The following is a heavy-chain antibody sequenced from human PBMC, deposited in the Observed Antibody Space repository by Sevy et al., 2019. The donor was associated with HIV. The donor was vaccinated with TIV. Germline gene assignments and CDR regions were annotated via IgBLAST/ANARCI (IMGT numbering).Heavy chain of an antibody. CDR3: ARGGGNGWYYFDY. CDR2: IIPLLGTV. J-gene: IGHJ4*02. CDR1: GGTFSSYG. V-gene: IGHV1-69*13. Sequence: ASVKVSCKASGGTFSSYGISWVRQAPGQGLEWMGGIIPLLGTVNYEKKFQGRVTITADESTKTAYMELSSLRSEDTAVYYCARGGGNGWYYFDYWGQETLVTVSS. D-gene: IGHD6-19*01.